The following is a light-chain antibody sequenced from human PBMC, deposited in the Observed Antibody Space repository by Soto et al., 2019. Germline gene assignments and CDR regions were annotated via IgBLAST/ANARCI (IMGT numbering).Light chain of an antibody. Sequence: EILMTQSPATLSVPPVERATLSCRASQSVSSNLAWYQQKPGQAPRLLIYGASTRATGIPARFSGSGSGTEFTLTISSLQSEDFAVYYCQQYNNWHPWTFGQGTKVDIK. CDR3: QQYNNWHPWT. CDR1: QSVSSN. V-gene: IGKV3-15*01. J-gene: IGKJ1*01. CDR2: GAS.